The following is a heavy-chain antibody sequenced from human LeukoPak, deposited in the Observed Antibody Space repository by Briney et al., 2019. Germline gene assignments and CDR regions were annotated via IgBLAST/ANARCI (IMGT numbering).Heavy chain of an antibody. D-gene: IGHD3-10*01. CDR1: GDSVGRDF. CDR2: VYSSGTT. V-gene: IGHV4-59*08. Sequence: SETLSLICTVSGDSVGRDFWSWIRQPPGKGLEWVGYVYSSGTTNYSPSLKSRVTTSLDTSNNEVSLELSSVTAADTAVYYCARHGKTWFGEYPRPYKWFDLWGQGTLLSVSS. J-gene: IGHJ5*02. CDR3: ARHGKTWFGEYPRPYKWFDL.